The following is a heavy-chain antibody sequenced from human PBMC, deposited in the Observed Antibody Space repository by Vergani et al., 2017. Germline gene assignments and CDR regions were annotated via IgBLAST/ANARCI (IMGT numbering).Heavy chain of an antibody. CDR2: INHSGST. Sequence: QVQLQESGPGLVKPSETLSLTCTVSGGSISSYYWSWIRQPPGKGLEWIGEINHSGSTNYNPSLKSRVTISVDTSKNQFSLKLSSVTAADTAVYYCARQEQQLVHGGFDYWGQGTLVTVSS. V-gene: IGHV4-59*08. J-gene: IGHJ4*02. CDR3: ARQEQQLVHGGFDY. CDR1: GGSISSYY. D-gene: IGHD6-13*01.